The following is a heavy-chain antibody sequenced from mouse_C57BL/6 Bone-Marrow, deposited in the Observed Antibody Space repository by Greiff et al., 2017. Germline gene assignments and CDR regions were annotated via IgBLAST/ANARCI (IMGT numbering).Heavy chain of an antibody. Sequence: VQLQQSGAELVRPGTSVKFSCKASGYAFSSSWMNWVKQRPGQGLEWIGLIYPSDSYTNYNQKFKGKATLTVDTSSSTAYMLLSSLTSEDSAVDYCARWDTSLPYWGQGTLVTVSA. CDR3: ARWDTSLPY. CDR2: IYPSDSYT. D-gene: IGHD2-12*01. V-gene: IGHV1-59*01. CDR1: GYAFSSSW. J-gene: IGHJ3*01.